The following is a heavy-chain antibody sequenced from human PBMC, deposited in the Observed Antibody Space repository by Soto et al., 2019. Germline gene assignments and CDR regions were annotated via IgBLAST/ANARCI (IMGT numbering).Heavy chain of an antibody. CDR3: ARDNGSAGSFDL. J-gene: IGHJ5*02. D-gene: IGHD6-19*01. V-gene: IGHV3-48*02. CDR2: ISISSRTI. Sequence: EMQLVESGGGLVQPGGSLRLSCEASGFTFRSDSMNWVRQAPGKGLEWVSYISISSRTIYYADSVKGRFTISRDDAKNSLYLQMNSLRDEDTSVYYCARDNGSAGSFDLWGQGTLVTVSS. CDR1: GFTFRSDS.